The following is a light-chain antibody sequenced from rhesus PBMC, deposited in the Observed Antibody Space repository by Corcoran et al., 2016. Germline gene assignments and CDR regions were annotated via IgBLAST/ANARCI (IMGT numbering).Light chain of an antibody. CDR2: DAS. Sequence: DIQMMQSPSSLSASVGDRVTITCRASQGITNDLAWYQQKPGETPKLLIYDASSLQSGIPSRFSGSGSGTDFTLTISSLQSADFATYYCQHYYSTPWTFGQGTKVEIK. V-gene: IGKV1-33*02. J-gene: IGKJ1*01. CDR1: QGITND. CDR3: QHYYSTPWT.